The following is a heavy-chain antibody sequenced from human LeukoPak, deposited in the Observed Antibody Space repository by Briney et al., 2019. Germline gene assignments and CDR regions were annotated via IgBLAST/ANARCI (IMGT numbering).Heavy chain of an antibody. CDR2: ISSNGGST. CDR1: GFTFSSYA. D-gene: IGHD3-10*01. V-gene: IGHV3-64D*09. CDR3: VKCIGWYYFDY. J-gene: IGHJ4*02. Sequence: GGSLRLSCSASGFTFSSYAMHWVRQAPGKELEYVSAISSNGGSTYYGDPVKGRFTISRDNSKNTLYLQMSSLRAEDTAAYYCVKCIGWYYFDYWGQGTLVTVSS.